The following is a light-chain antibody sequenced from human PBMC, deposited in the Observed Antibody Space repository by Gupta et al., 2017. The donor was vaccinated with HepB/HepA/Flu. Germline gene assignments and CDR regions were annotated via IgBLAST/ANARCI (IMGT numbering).Light chain of an antibody. V-gene: IGLV9-49*01. J-gene: IGLJ3*02. CDR1: SGYSNYK. Sequence: QPVLTQPTPASASLGASVPLTFTLSSGYSNYKVDWYQQRPGKGPRFVMRVGTGGIVGSKGDGIPDRFSVLGSGLNRYLTIKNIQEEDESDYHCGADHGSGSNFPGVFGGGTKLTVL. CDR2: VGTGGIVG. CDR3: GADHGSGSNFPGV.